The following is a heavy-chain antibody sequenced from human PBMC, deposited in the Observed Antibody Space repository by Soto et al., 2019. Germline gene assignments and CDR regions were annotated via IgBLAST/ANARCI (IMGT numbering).Heavy chain of an antibody. CDR3: ASAGGRNSSGWRNFDY. V-gene: IGHV4-34*01. Sequence: SATRSLTCAVYGGSFSGYYWSWIRPPPGKGLEWIGEINHSGSTNYNPSLKSRVTISVDTSKNQFSLKLSSVTAADTAVYYCASAGGRNSSGWRNFDYWGQGTLVTVSS. CDR2: INHSGST. J-gene: IGHJ4*02. CDR1: GGSFSGYY. D-gene: IGHD6-19*01.